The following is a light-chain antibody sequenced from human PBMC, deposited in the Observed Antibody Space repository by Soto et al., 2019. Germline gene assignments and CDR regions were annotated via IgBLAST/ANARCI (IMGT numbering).Light chain of an antibody. V-gene: IGKV1-12*01. CDR2: AAS. Sequence: DIQMTQSPSSVSASVGDRVPISCQASQGISRSLAWYQQTPGKAPKLLIYAASSLQSGVPSRFSGSGFGTDFTLTISSLQPEDSAIYYCQQADTFPITFGQGTRLEIK. CDR1: QGISRS. CDR3: QQADTFPIT. J-gene: IGKJ5*01.